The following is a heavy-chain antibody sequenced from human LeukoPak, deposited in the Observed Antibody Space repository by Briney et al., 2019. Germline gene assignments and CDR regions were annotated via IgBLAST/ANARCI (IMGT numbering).Heavy chain of an antibody. CDR2: ISYDGSNK. V-gene: IGHV3-30*18. CDR3: AKKRALGEVEYSSSYFDY. J-gene: IGHJ4*02. CDR1: GFTFNSYW. Sequence: GGSLRLSCAASGFTFNSYWMHWVRQAPGKGLEWVAVISYDGSNKYYADSVKGRFTISRDNSKNTLYLQMNSLRAEDTAVYYCAKKRALGEVEYSSSYFDYWGQGTLVTVSS. D-gene: IGHD6-6*01.